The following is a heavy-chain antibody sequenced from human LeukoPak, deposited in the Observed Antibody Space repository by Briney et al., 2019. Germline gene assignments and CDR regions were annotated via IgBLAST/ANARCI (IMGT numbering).Heavy chain of an antibody. CDR3: AKGTSMIVVVPADY. Sequence: GRSLRLSCAASGFTFDDYAMHWLRPAPGKGLEWVSGISRNSGSIGYADSVKGRFTISRDNAKSSLYLQMNSLRAYDTALYYCAKGTSMIVVVPADYWGQGTLVTVSS. J-gene: IGHJ4*02. CDR2: ISRNSGSI. V-gene: IGHV3-9*01. D-gene: IGHD3-22*01. CDR1: GFTFDDYA.